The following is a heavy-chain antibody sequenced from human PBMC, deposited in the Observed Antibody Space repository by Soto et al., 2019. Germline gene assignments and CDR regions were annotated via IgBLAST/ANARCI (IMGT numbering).Heavy chain of an antibody. CDR3: ARGQGAYYHSSGYYEFDY. V-gene: IGHV1-2*02. D-gene: IGHD3-22*01. CDR2: INPNSGGT. J-gene: IGHJ4*02. CDR1: GYTFTGYY. Sequence: ASVKVSCKASGYTFTGYYMHWVRQAPGQGLEWMGWINPNSGGTNYAQKFQGRVTMTRDTSISTAYMELSRLRSDDTAVYYCARGQGAYYHSSGYYEFDYWGQGTLVTVSS.